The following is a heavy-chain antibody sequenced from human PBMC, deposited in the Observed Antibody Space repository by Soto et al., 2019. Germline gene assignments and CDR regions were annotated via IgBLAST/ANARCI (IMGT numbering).Heavy chain of an antibody. Sequence: EVQLVESGGGLVKPGGSLRLSCAASGFSFTNAWMNWVRQAPGKGLEWIGRIKTKVDGGTAGYAPPVKVRFTISRDDSKNTLYLEMNSLKVEDTAVYFCSRDLALRHNKNCCAMDVWGRGTTVTVSS. V-gene: IGHV3-15*01. CDR3: SRDLALRHNKNCCAMDV. CDR2: IKTKVDGGTA. D-gene: IGHD1-1*01. CDR1: GFSFTNAW. J-gene: IGHJ6*02.